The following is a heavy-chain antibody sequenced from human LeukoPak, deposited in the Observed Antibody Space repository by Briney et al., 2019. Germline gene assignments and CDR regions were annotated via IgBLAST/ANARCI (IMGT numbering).Heavy chain of an antibody. CDR2: IIPILGIA. J-gene: IGHJ3*02. CDR1: GGTFSSYT. D-gene: IGHD3-3*01. V-gene: IGHV1-69*04. Sequence: SVKVSCKASGGTFSSYTISWVRQAPGQGLEWMGRIIPILGIANYAQKFQGRVTITADKSTSTAYMELSSLRSEDTAVYYCVREAGYYDFWSGNPGDAFDIWGQGTMVTVSS. CDR3: VREAGYYDFWSGNPGDAFDI.